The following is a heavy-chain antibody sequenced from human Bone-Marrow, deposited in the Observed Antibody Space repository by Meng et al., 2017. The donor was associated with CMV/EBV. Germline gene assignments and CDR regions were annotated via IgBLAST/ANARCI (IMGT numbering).Heavy chain of an antibody. CDR3: ARDLGYCSSTSCFSFGMDV. V-gene: IGHV3-48*04. CDR2: ISSSSSTI. D-gene: IGHD2-2*01. J-gene: IGHJ6*02. CDR1: GFTFSSYS. Sequence: GGSLRLSCAASGFTFSSYSMNWVRQAPGKGLEWVSYISSSSSTIYYADSVKGRFTISRDNAKNSLYLQMNSLRAEDTAVYYCARDLGYCSSTSCFSFGMDVWGQGNTVNVSS.